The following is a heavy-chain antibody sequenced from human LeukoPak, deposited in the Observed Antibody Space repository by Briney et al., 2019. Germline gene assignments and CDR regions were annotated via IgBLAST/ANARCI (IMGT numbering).Heavy chain of an antibody. CDR1: GGSFSGYY. CDR3: ARRSIYSSSWFDP. CDR2: INHSGST. V-gene: IGHV4-34*01. Sequence: PSETLSLTCAVYGGSFSGYYWSWIRQPPGKGLEWIGEINHSGSTNYNPSLKSRVTISVDTSKNQFSLKLSSVTAADTAVYYCARRSIYSSSWFDPWGQGTLVTVSS. D-gene: IGHD6-6*01. J-gene: IGHJ5*02.